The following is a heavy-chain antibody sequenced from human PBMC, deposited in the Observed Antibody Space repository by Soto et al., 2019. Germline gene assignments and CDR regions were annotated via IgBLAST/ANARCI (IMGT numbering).Heavy chain of an antibody. Sequence: PSETLSLTCAVSGGSITSSYWWMWVRQAPGKGLEWIGEIYHSGSSNYNPFLRSRVTMSVDKSKNQFSLNLRSVTAADTAIYYCSRGGLPGATYFDPWGQGTLVTVSS. J-gene: IGHJ5*02. V-gene: IGHV4-4*02. CDR2: IYHSGSS. CDR1: GGSITSSYW. D-gene: IGHD2-2*01. CDR3: SRGGLPGATYFDP.